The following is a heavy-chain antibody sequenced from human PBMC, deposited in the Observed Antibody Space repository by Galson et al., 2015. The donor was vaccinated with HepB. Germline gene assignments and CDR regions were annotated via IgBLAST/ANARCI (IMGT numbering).Heavy chain of an antibody. Sequence: SLRLSCAASGFSFTRYAMTWVRQAPGKGLEWVSSITSSGRNSYYTDFVKGRFTVSRDNSKNTLLLQLNSLRAEDTAMYFCAKDGIMVANNPYHFHYWGQGTLVTVSS. J-gene: IGHJ4*02. CDR1: GFSFTRYA. CDR3: AKDGIMVANNPYHFHY. V-gene: IGHV3-23*01. D-gene: IGHD2-15*01. CDR2: ITSSGRNS.